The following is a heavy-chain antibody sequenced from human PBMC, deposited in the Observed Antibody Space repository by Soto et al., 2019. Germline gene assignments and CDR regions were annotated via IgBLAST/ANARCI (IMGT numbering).Heavy chain of an antibody. CDR2: IKQDGSEK. CDR1: GFTFSSYW. V-gene: IGHV3-7*03. Sequence: GGSLRLSCAASGFTFSSYWMSWVRQAPGKGLEWVANIKQDGSEKYYVDSVKGRFTISRDNAKNSLYLQMNSPRAEDTAVYYCARVLLRYFAWLLYGFDYWGQGTLVTVSS. J-gene: IGHJ4*02. D-gene: IGHD3-9*01. CDR3: ARVLLRYFAWLLYGFDY.